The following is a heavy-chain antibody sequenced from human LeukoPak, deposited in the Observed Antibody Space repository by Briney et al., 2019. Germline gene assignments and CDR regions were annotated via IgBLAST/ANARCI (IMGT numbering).Heavy chain of an antibody. CDR3: AKSNIAVASGVFDP. CDR1: GFTFRSNS. J-gene: IGHJ5*02. Sequence: GGSLRLSCAASGFTFRSNSMNWVRQAPGKGLEWVSAISGSGGSTYYADSVKGRFTISRDNSKNTLYLQMNSLRAEDTAVYYCAKSNIAVASGVFDPWGQGTLVTVSS. D-gene: IGHD6-19*01. V-gene: IGHV3-23*01. CDR2: ISGSGGST.